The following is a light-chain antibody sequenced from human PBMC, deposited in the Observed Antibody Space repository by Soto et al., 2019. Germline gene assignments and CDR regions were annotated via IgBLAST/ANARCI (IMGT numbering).Light chain of an antibody. Sequence: DIQMTQSPSFVSAAVGDRVTLSCRASQDISNLLAWYQQKPGKAPTLLIYATSNLQRGVPSRFSGSGSGTDFTLTISRLEPEDFAVYYCQQYGSSPKTFGQGTKVDIK. J-gene: IGKJ1*01. CDR1: QDISNL. CDR3: QQYGSSPKT. CDR2: ATS. V-gene: IGKV1-12*01.